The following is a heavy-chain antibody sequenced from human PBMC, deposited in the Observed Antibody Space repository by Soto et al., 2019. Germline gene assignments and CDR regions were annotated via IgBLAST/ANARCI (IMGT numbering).Heavy chain of an antibody. J-gene: IGHJ6*02. CDR2: IYHSGST. CDR3: ARAKKLTGKAAVNSGMDV. CDR1: GGSISSSNW. D-gene: IGHD6-13*01. V-gene: IGHV4-4*02. Sequence: QVQLQESGPGLVKPSGTLSLTCAVSGGSISSSNWWSWVRQPPGKGLVWIGEIYHSGSTNYNPSLKSRDTISVDKSKNQFSLKLSSVTAADTAVYYCARAKKLTGKAAVNSGMDVWGQGTTVTVSS.